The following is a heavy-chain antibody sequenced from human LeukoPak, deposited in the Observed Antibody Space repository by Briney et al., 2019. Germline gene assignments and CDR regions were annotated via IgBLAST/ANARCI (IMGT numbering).Heavy chain of an antibody. Sequence: PSETLSLTCTVSGGSISSYYWSWIRQPPGKGLEWIGYIYYSGSTNYNPSLKSRVTISVDTSKDQFSLKLSSVTAADTAVCYCASRMRGGRFGWFDYWGQGTLVTVSS. D-gene: IGHD3-16*01. J-gene: IGHJ4*02. CDR1: GGSISSYY. CDR3: ASRMRGGRFGWFDY. CDR2: IYYSGST. V-gene: IGHV4-59*01.